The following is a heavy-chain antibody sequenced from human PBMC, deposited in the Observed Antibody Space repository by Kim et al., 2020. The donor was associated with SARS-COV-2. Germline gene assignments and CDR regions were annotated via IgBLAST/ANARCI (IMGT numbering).Heavy chain of an antibody. J-gene: IGHJ5*02. D-gene: IGHD6-25*01. V-gene: IGHV1-8*01. Sequence: GYAHKCQGQVAMTRDTSINTDYMELSSLKSDDTAVYYCARNAAKTGWFDPWGQGTLVTVSS. CDR3: ARNAAKTGWFDP.